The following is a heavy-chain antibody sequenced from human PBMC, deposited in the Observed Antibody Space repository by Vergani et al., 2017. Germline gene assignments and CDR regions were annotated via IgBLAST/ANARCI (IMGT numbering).Heavy chain of an antibody. Sequence: QVQLGESCPGLLKPSETLSLTCTVSAGSISSYYWTWIRTHCGPGVEWIGRIYTLWSTNYNPPRKSRVTMSVDTSQNQFSLKLSSVTAADTAVYYCARESFYYGSGVGPPAYYYYYMDVWGKGTTVTVSS. CDR1: AGSISSYY. V-gene: IGHV4-4*07. J-gene: IGHJ6*03. CDR3: ARESFYYGSGVGPPAYYYYYMDV. D-gene: IGHD3-10*01. CDR2: IYTLWST.